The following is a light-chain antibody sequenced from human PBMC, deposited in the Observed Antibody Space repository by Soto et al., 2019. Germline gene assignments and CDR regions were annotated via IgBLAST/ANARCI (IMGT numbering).Light chain of an antibody. Sequence: QSALTQPASVSGSPGQSITVSCTGTSSDGSYNLVSWYQQHPGKAPKLMIYEGTKRPSGVSNRFSGSKSGNTASLTISGLQAEDEADYYCCSYADSSAPDVVFGGGTKLTVL. CDR1: SSDGSYNL. CDR2: EGT. J-gene: IGLJ2*01. V-gene: IGLV2-23*01. CDR3: CSYADSSAPDVV.